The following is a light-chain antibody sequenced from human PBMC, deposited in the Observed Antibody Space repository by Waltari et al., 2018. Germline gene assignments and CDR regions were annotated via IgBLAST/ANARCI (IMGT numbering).Light chain of an antibody. J-gene: IGKJ2*01. V-gene: IGKV1-NL1*01. CDR3: QQYYSTPLYT. CDR1: QGISNS. Sequence: DIQMSQSPSSLSASVGNSVTITCRASQGISNSLAWYQQKPGKAPKLLLYAASRLDRGVPSRFSGSGSGTDYTLTISSLQPEDFATYYCQQYYSTPLYTFGQGTKLEIK. CDR2: AAS.